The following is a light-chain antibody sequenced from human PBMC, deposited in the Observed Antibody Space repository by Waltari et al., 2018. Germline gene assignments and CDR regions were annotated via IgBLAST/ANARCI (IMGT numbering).Light chain of an antibody. CDR3: QQSYSAPPT. CDR1: QTISDY. J-gene: IGKJ1*01. V-gene: IGKV1-39*01. CDR2: AAS. Sequence: DIQMTQSPSSLSASVGDRLTITCWASQTISDYLNWYQHKPGTAPNLLIYAASSLQSGVPSRFSGSGSGTDFTLTISSLQPEDFATYYCQQSYSAPPTFGQGTKVEIK.